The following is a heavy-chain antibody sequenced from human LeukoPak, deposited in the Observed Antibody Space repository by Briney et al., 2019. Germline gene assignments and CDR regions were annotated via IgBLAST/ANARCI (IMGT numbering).Heavy chain of an antibody. CDR2: INHSGST. V-gene: IGHV4-34*01. CDR1: GGSFSGYY. CDR3: ARGIAVAGTQTPPFDY. D-gene: IGHD6-19*01. Sequence: SETLSLTCAVYGGSFSGYYWSWIRQPPGKGLEWIGEINHSGSTNYNPSLKSRVTISVDTSKNQSSLKLSSVTAADTAVYYCARGIAVAGTQTPPFDYWGQGTLVTVSS. J-gene: IGHJ4*02.